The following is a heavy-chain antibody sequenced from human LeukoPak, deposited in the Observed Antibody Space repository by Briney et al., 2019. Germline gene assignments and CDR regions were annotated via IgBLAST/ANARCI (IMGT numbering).Heavy chain of an antibody. CDR1: GFTFSSYG. CDR2: ISYDGSNK. V-gene: IGHV3-30*18. Sequence: PGGSLRLSCAASGFTFSSYGMHWVRQAPGKGLEWVAVISYDGSNKYYADSVKGRFTISRDNSKNTLYLQMNSLRAEDTAVYYCAKDRYYYDSSGYFAYWGREPWSPSPQ. D-gene: IGHD3-22*01. CDR3: AKDRYYYDSSGYFAY. J-gene: IGHJ4*02.